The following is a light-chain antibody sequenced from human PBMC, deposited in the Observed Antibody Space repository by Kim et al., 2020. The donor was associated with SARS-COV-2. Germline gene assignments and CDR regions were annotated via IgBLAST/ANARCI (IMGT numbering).Light chain of an antibody. V-gene: IGLV3-9*01. Sequence: SYELTQPLSVSVALGQTASITCGGNNIGSKNVHWYQQKPGQAPVLVIYRNSKRPSGIPERFSGSNSGNTATLTISRAQAGDEVDYYCQVWDSSTVIFGGGTQLTVL. CDR3: QVWDSSTVI. CDR1: NIGSKN. CDR2: RNS. J-gene: IGLJ2*01.